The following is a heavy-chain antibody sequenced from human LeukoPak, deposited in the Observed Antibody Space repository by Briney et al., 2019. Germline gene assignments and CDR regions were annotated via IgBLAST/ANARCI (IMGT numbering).Heavy chain of an antibody. V-gene: IGHV3-15*01. CDR2: IKSKTDGGTT. D-gene: IGHD4-17*01. J-gene: IGHJ3*02. CDR3: TTPPYGDYEGAFDI. Sequence: GGSLRLSCAASGFTFSNAWMSRVRQAPGKGLEWVGRIKSKTDGGTTDYAAPVKGRFTISRDDSKNTLYLQMNSLKTEDTAVYYCTTPPYGDYEGAFDIWGQGTMVTVSS. CDR1: GFTFSNAW.